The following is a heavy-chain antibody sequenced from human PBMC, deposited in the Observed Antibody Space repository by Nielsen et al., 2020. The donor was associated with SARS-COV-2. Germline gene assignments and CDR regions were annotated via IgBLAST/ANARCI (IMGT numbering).Heavy chain of an antibody. CDR3: ARPEQLGVSADPPLYYYYGMDV. J-gene: IGHJ6*02. D-gene: IGHD6-6*01. Sequence: RQAPGKGLEWIGEINHSGSTSYNPSLKSRVTISLDTSKNQFSLKLSSVTAADTAVYYCARPEQLGVSADPPLYYYYGMDVWGQGTTVTVSS. CDR2: INHSGST. V-gene: IGHV4-34*01.